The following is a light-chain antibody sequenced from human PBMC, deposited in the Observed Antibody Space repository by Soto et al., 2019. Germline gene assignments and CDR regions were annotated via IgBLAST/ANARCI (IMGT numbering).Light chain of an antibody. V-gene: IGKV3-11*01. Sequence: EIVSTQSPATLPLSTWERATLSFRASQSVSSYLAWYQQKPGQAPRLLIYDASNRATGIPARFSGSGSGTDFTLTISSLEPEDFAVYYCQQRSNWPITFGQGTRLETK. J-gene: IGKJ5*01. CDR2: DAS. CDR3: QQRSNWPIT. CDR1: QSVSSY.